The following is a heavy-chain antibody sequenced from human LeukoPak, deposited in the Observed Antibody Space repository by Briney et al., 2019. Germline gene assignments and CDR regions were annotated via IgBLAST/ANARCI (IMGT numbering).Heavy chain of an antibody. CDR1: GGSFSGYY. CDR3: ARGLSSGSYYSSLDS. CDR2: IDHSGRT. V-gene: IGHV4-34*01. J-gene: IGHJ4*02. D-gene: IGHD3-10*01. Sequence: SETLSLTCAVYGGSFSGYYWTWIRQPPGKGLEWIGEIDHSGRTSYNPSLKSRVTISEDTSKNQFSLKLSSVTAADTAVYYCARGLSSGSYYSSLDSWGQGTLVTVSS.